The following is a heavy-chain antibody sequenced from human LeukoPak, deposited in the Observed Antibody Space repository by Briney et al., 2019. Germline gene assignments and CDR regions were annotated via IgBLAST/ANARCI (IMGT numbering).Heavy chain of an antibody. CDR1: GASISNYW. CDR2: VFDSGGT. V-gene: IGHV4-59*01. D-gene: IGHD3-10*01. CDR3: ASASYYGNGMDV. J-gene: IGHJ6*02. Sequence: PSETLSLTCTVSGASISNYWWSWIRQPPGKGLEWIGYVFDSGGTNYNPSLKSRVTISVDTSKKQFSLKLRSLTAADTAVYYCASASYYGNGMDVWGQGTTVSVSS.